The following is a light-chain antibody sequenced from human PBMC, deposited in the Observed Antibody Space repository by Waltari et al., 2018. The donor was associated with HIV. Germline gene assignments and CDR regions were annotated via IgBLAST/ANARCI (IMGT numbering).Light chain of an antibody. Sequence: QSVLTQPPSASGTPGQRVTISCSGSSSNIGSNTVNWYQQLPGTAPKLLIYSNNQRPSGAPDRVSGSKSGTSASLAISGLQSEDEADYYCAAWDDSLNAPVFGGGTKLTVL. CDR3: AAWDDSLNAPV. V-gene: IGLV1-44*01. J-gene: IGLJ3*02. CDR1: SSNIGSNT. CDR2: SNN.